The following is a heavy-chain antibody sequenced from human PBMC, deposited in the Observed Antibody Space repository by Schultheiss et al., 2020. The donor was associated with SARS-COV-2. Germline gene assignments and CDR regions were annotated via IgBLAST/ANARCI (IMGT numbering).Heavy chain of an antibody. Sequence: GGSLRLSCAASGFTFSSYSMNWVRQAPGKGLEWVSSISSSSSYIYYADSVKGRFTISRDNAKNSLYLQMNSLRAEDTAVYYCARAVLDSSSYDYWGQGTLVTVSS. CDR2: ISSSSSYI. D-gene: IGHD6-6*01. CDR3: ARAVLDSSSYDY. J-gene: IGHJ4*02. V-gene: IGHV3-21*01. CDR1: GFTFSSYS.